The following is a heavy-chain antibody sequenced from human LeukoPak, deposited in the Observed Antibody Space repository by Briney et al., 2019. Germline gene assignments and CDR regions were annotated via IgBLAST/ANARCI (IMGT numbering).Heavy chain of an antibody. CDR1: GFAFGSYW. D-gene: IGHD2-2*01. Sequence: GGSLRLSCVGSGFAFGSYWMSWARQAPGKGLEWVAKMNRDGSQRDYVDSVKGRFTISKDNAVNSLFLQMSSLRVEDTAVYYCAKDRTSSITCCFGVDVWGQGTTVTVSS. V-gene: IGHV3-7*03. CDR3: AKDRTSSITCCFGVDV. CDR2: MNRDGSQR. J-gene: IGHJ6*02.